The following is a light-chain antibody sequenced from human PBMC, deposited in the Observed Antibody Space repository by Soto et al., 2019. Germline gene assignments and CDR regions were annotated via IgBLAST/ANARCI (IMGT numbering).Light chain of an antibody. CDR2: EVS. CDR1: NSDIGTYNY. V-gene: IGLV2-14*01. J-gene: IGLJ1*01. CDR3: SSYTSTSTLYV. Sequence: QSALTQPASVSGSPGQLITISCTGSNSDIGTYNYVSWYQQLPGKAPKLVISEVSNRPSGISGRFSGSKSGNAASLTISGLQAEDEATYYCSSYTSTSTLYVFGPGTKVTVL.